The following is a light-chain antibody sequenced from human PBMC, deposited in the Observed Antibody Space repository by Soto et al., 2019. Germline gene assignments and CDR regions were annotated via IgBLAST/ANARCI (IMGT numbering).Light chain of an antibody. Sequence: QSALTQPPSASGSPGRPVTISCTGTSDDVGGYKHVSWYQQHPGKAPKVMIYEVSKRPSGVPDRFSGSKSGNTAFLTVSGLHAEDEADYYCSSYAGTNNWVFGGGTKLTVL. CDR3: SSYAGTNNWV. V-gene: IGLV2-8*01. CDR1: SDDVGGYKH. J-gene: IGLJ3*02. CDR2: EVS.